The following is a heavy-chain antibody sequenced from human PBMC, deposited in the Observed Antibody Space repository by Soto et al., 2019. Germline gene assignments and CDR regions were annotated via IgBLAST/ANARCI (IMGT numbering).Heavy chain of an antibody. CDR3: ARGEQQLVRDY. V-gene: IGHV3-74*01. Sequence: PWGSLRLSCAASGFTFISYWIHCLRQSPGKGLVWVSRINSDGSSTSYADSVKGRFTISRDNAKNTLYLQMNSLRAEDTAVYYCARGEQQLVRDYWGQGTLVTVSS. CDR2: INSDGSST. J-gene: IGHJ4*02. CDR1: GFTFISYW. D-gene: IGHD6-13*01.